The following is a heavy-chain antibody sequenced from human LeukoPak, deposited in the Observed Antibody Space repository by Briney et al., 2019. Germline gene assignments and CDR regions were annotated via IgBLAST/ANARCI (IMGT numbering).Heavy chain of an antibody. CDR1: GFTFDDYG. Sequence: GSLRLSCAASGFTFDDYGMSWVRQAPGKGLEWIGSIYHSGSTYDNPSLKSRVTISVDTSKNQFSLGLSSVTATDTAVYYCASLPHSMILVWGQGTLVTVSS. D-gene: IGHD2/OR15-2a*01. J-gene: IGHJ4*02. V-gene: IGHV4-38-2*01. CDR2: IYHSGST. CDR3: ASLPHSMILV.